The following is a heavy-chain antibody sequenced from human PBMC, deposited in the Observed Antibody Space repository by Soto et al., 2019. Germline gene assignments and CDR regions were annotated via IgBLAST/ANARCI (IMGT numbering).Heavy chain of an antibody. CDR2: IYYSGST. D-gene: IGHD1-26*01. CDR1: GGSISSGCYY. Sequence: QVQLQESGPGLVKPSQTLSLTCTVSGGSISSGCYYWSWLRQHPGKGLEWIGYIYYSGSTYYNPSLKSRGTISVDTSKNQFSLKLSSVTAADTAVYYCASGTEVSPSWDVWGQGTTVTVSS. CDR3: ASGTEVSPSWDV. J-gene: IGHJ6*02. V-gene: IGHV4-31*03.